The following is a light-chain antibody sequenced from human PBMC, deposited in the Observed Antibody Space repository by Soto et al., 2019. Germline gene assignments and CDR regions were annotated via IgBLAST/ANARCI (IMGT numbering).Light chain of an antibody. CDR2: GAS. J-gene: IGKJ4*01. Sequence: EIVMTQSPATLSVSPGERATLSCRASQSVSSNLAWYQQKPGQAPRLLIYGASTRATGIPARFSGSGSGTEFTLTISSLQSEDFAVYYCQQLRMYPSTFGGGTKVDIK. CDR3: QQLRMYPST. V-gene: IGKV3-15*01. CDR1: QSVSSN.